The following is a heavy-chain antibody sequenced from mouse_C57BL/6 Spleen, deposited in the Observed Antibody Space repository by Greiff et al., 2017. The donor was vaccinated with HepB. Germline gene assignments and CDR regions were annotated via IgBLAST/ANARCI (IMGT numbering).Heavy chain of an antibody. CDR3: ARRTNWVDY. Sequence: QVQLQQSGAELVRPGTSVKVSCKASGYAFTNYLIEWVKQRPGQGLEWIGVINPGSGGTNYNEKFKGKATLTADKSSSTAYMQLSSLTSEDSAVYFCARRTNWVDYWGQGTTLTVSS. V-gene: IGHV1-54*01. CDR1: GYAFTNYL. CDR2: INPGSGGT. J-gene: IGHJ2*01. D-gene: IGHD4-1*02.